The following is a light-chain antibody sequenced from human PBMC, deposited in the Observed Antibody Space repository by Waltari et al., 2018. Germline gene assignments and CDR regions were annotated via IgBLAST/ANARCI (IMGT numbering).Light chain of an antibody. J-gene: IGKJ1*01. V-gene: IGKV3D-20*01. Sequence: ELVLPQSPATLSLSPGARATLSCRASKSVRTSLTWYQQKPGQTPRLLIYDTSTRATGIPDRFSGSCSGTDFSLTISRLEPEDFAVYYCQEYVNLPATFGQGTKVEIK. CDR2: DTS. CDR1: KSVRTS. CDR3: QEYVNLPAT.